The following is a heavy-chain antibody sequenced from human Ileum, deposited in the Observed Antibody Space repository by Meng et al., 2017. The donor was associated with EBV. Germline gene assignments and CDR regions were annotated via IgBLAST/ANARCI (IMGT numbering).Heavy chain of an antibody. CDR1: GGSISSSNW. Sequence: QGHLQGAGPGLVKPSGTLSLTCAVSGGSISSSNWWNWVRQPPGKGLEWIGEIYYSGSTIYNPSLKSRVTISVDKSKNLFSLKLSSVTAADTAVYYCARGYGSGRDYFDYWGQGTLVTVSS. J-gene: IGHJ4*02. V-gene: IGHV4-4*02. D-gene: IGHD3-10*01. CDR2: IYYSGST. CDR3: ARGYGSGRDYFDY.